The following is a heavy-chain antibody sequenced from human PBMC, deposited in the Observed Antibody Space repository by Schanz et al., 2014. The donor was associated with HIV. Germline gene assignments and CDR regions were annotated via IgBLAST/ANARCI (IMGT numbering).Heavy chain of an antibody. CDR1: GGTFINYA. CDR3: ARGASVAARGWFDP. Sequence: QVQLVQSGAEVKKPGSSVKVFCRASGGTFINYAFSWVRQAPGQGLEWMGWINPNSGATQYAQKFQDRVTMTREKSISTVYMGLTSLTPDDTAVYFCARGASVAARGWFDPWGQGTLIIVSS. D-gene: IGHD3-10*01. J-gene: IGHJ5*02. CDR2: INPNSGAT. V-gene: IGHV1-2*02.